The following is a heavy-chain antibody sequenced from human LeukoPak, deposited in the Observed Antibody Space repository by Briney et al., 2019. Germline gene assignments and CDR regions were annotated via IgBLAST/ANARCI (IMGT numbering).Heavy chain of an antibody. CDR3: ARDGGHYGGNSFDY. V-gene: IGHV3-21*01. CDR2: ISSSSSYI. J-gene: IGHJ4*02. CDR1: GFTFSSYI. D-gene: IGHD4-23*01. Sequence: PGGSLRLSCAASGFTFSSYIMNWVRQAPGKGLEWVSSISSSSSYIYYADSVKGRFTISRDNAKNSLYLQMNSLRAEDTAVYYCARDGGHYGGNSFDYWGQGTLVTVSS.